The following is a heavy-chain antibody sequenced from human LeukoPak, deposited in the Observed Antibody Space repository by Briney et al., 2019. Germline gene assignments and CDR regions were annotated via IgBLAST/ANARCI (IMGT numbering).Heavy chain of an antibody. J-gene: IGHJ6*02. CDR3: ATVYYYDSSGQNRKDYYYGMDV. CDR2: FDPEDGET. V-gene: IGHV1-24*01. D-gene: IGHD3-22*01. Sequence: ASVKVSCKVSGYTLTELSMHWVRQAPGKGLEWMGGFDPEDGETICAQKFQGRVTMTEDTSTDTAYMELSSLRSEDTAVYYCATVYYYDSSGQNRKDYYYGMDVWGQGTTVTVSS. CDR1: GYTLTELS.